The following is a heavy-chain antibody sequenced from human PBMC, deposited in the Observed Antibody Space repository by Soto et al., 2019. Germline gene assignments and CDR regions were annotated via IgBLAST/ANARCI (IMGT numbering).Heavy chain of an antibody. D-gene: IGHD2-21*02. CDR3: AKNRVTLLTYYYYGMDV. CDR1: GFTFSNAW. CDR2: IKSKADGGTT. Sequence: GGSLSLSCAASGFTFSNAWMNWVRQAPGKGQEWVGRIKSKADGGTTGYAAPVKGRFTISRDDSKNTLYLQMNSLKPEDTAVYYCAKNRVTLLTYYYYGMDVWGQVTTVTVSS. J-gene: IGHJ6*02. V-gene: IGHV3-15*07.